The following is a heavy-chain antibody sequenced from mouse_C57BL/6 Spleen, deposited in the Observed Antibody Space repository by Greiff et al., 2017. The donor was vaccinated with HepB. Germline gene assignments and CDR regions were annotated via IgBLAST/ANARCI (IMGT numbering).Heavy chain of an antibody. CDR2: IDPSDSYT. V-gene: IGHV1-59*01. CDR3: ARGKYSWFAY. CDR1: GYTFTSYW. J-gene: IGHJ3*01. Sequence: QVQLQQPGAELVRPGTSVKLSCKASGYTFTSYWMHWVKQRPGQGLEWIGVIDPSDSYTNYNQKFKGKATLTVDTSSSTAYMQLSSLTSEDSAVYYYARGKYSWFAYWGQGTLVTVSA. D-gene: IGHD5-1*01.